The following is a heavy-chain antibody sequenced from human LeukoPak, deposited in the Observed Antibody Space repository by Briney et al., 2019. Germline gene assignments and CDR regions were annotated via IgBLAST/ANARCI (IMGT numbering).Heavy chain of an antibody. CDR3: AGDLHYYVAMDV. Sequence: TGGSLRLSCEASGFTFSAYAMTWVRQAPGKGLEWVSSVGSDNKPHYSESVKGRFAISRDNSKSMLFLQLNSLRAEDTALYYCAGDLHYYVAMDVWGQGTTVTVSS. J-gene: IGHJ6*02. CDR2: VGSDNKP. D-gene: IGHD3-10*02. CDR1: GFTFSAYA. V-gene: IGHV3-23*05.